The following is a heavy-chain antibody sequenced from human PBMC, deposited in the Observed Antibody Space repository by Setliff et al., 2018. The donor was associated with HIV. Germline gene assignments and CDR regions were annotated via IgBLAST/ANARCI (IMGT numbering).Heavy chain of an antibody. CDR2: IIPMFHRT. J-gene: IGHJ4*03. CDR1: GYSFTNYW. D-gene: IGHD6-13*01. CDR3: ARGRMAAAGMFIPRALDY. V-gene: IGHV1-69*05. Sequence: PGESLKISCKGSGYSFTNYWIGWVRQAPGGGLEWMGEIIPMFHRTQYAQRFQGRVTFTTDESTNIAYMDMSSLRSDDTGIYYCARGRMAAAGMFIPRALDYWGRGTLVTVSS.